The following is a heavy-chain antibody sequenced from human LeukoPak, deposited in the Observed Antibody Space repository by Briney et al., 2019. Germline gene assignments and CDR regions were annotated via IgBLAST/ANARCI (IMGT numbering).Heavy chain of an antibody. CDR1: GFTFSSYS. D-gene: IGHD6-19*01. Sequence: GGSLRLSCAASGFTFSSYSMNWVRQAPGKGLEWVSYISSSSTIYYADSVKGRFTISRDNAKNSLYLQMNSLRDEDTAVYYCARGQFSSGWYPQPLDYWGQGTLVTVSS. CDR3: ARGQFSSGWYPQPLDY. J-gene: IGHJ4*02. CDR2: ISSSSTI. V-gene: IGHV3-48*02.